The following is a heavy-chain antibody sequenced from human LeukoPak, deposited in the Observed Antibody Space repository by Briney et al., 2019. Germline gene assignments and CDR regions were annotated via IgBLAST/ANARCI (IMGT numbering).Heavy chain of an antibody. CDR2: ISNDGITK. CDR1: GFTFSNYA. D-gene: IGHD2-21*02. Sequence: PGKSLRLSCEAYGFTFSNYAFHWDRQAPGKGLEWVAGISNDGITKYDADSVKGRFTISRDNSKNTLFLEINSLTREETAVYYCARADYCIGDCFHAAFDIWGQGIVVTVSS. J-gene: IGHJ3*02. CDR3: ARADYCIGDCFHAAFDI. V-gene: IGHV3-30-3*01.